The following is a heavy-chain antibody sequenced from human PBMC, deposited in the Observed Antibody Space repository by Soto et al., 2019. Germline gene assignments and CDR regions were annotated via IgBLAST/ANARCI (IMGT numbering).Heavy chain of an antibody. CDR3: ATDKGVSAVGMPGGMDV. Sequence: ASVKVSCKLSGYTLTESSMHWVRQAPGKGLEWMGGFDPEHGETMYAQKFQGRVTMTEDTSTDTGYMELSSLTSEDTAIYYCATDKGVSAVGMPGGMDVWGQGTTVTVSS. CDR1: GYTLTESS. CDR2: FDPEHGET. J-gene: IGHJ6*02. D-gene: IGHD2-2*01. V-gene: IGHV1-24*01.